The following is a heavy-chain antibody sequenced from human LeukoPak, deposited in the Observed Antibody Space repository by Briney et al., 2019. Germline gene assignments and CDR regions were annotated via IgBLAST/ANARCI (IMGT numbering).Heavy chain of an antibody. V-gene: IGHV3-23*01. CDR1: GFTFSSSA. CDR3: AKDRADVVPTMVLDY. D-gene: IGHD5-12*01. CDR2: LRASGGIT. J-gene: IGHJ4*02. Sequence: PGGSLRLSCAASGFTFSSSAMNWVRQTPGKGPEWVSSLRASGGITYYADSVKGRFTISRDSSKNALFLQLNSLRAEDTAVYYCAKDRADVVPTMVLDYWGQGTLVIVSS.